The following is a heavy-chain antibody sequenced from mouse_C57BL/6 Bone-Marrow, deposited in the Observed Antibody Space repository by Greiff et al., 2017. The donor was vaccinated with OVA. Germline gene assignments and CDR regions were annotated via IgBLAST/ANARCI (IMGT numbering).Heavy chain of an antibody. Sequence: VQLKESGAELVRPGSSVKMSCKTSGYTFTSYGINWVKQRPGQGLEWIGYIYIGNGYTEYNETFKCKATLTSDTSSSTAYMQLSSLTSEYAAIYCYAREGYYSKEGVAYWGQGTQVTVSA. V-gene: IGHV1-58*01. CDR3: AREGYYSKEGVAY. CDR1: GYTFTSYG. J-gene: IGHJ3*01. D-gene: IGHD2-5*01. CDR2: IYIGNGYT.